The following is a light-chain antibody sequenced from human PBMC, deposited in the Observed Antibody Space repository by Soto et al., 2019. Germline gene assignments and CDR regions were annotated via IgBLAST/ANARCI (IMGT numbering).Light chain of an antibody. J-gene: IGKJ5*01. CDR3: QQYGRFPIT. V-gene: IGKV3-20*01. Sequence: EIVMTQSPATLSVSPGERATLSCRASQSVSSNLAWYQQKPGQAPRLLIYGASTRATGIPHRFSGSGSGTDFTLTTNRLEPEDFAVFYCQQYGRFPITFGQGTRLET. CDR1: QSVSSN. CDR2: GAS.